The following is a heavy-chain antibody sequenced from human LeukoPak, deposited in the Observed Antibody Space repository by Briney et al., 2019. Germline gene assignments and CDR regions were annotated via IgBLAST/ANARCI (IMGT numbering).Heavy chain of an antibody. Sequence: ASVKVSCKASGGTFSSYAISWVRQAPGQGLEWMGRIIPILGIANYAQKFQGRVTITADKSTSTAYMELSSLRSEDTAVYYCAREGRRDGYNFDYCYYGMDVWGQGTTVTVSS. CDR2: IIPILGIA. J-gene: IGHJ6*02. CDR1: GGTFSSYA. CDR3: AREGRRDGYNFDYCYYGMDV. D-gene: IGHD5-12*01. V-gene: IGHV1-69*04.